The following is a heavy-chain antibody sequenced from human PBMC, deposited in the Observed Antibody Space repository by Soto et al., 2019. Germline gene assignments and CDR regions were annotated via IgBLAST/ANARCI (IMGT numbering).Heavy chain of an antibody. D-gene: IGHD3-22*01. J-gene: IGHJ6*02. V-gene: IGHV4-31*03. CDR3: ARDKIYYDTAMDV. CDR2: VYYNGST. CDR1: GGSISSGGYY. Sequence: QVQLQESGPGLVKPSQTLSLTCTVSGGSISSGGYYWSWIRQHPGKGLEWIGYVYYNGSTYYNPSLKIRVTISVDTSKNQFSLKLSSVTAADTAVYYCARDKIYYDTAMDVWGQGTTVTVSS.